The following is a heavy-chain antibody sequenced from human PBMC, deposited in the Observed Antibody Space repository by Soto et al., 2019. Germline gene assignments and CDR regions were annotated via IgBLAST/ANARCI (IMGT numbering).Heavy chain of an antibody. CDR1: GGSISSYY. CDR3: AGLEAVGHYGMDV. Sequence: QVQLQESGPGLVKPSETLSLTCTVSGGSISSYYWSWIRQPPGKRLEWIGYIYYSGSTNYNPSLKSRVTISVDTSKNQFSLKLSSVTAADTAVYYCAGLEAVGHYGMDVWGQGTTVTVSS. J-gene: IGHJ6*02. D-gene: IGHD6-19*01. CDR2: IYYSGST. V-gene: IGHV4-59*01.